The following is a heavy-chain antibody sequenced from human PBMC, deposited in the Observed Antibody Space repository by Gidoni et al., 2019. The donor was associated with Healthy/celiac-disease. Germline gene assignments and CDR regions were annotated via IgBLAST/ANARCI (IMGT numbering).Heavy chain of an antibody. V-gene: IGHV3-33*01. D-gene: IGHD6-13*01. Sequence: QVQLVESGGGVVQPGRSLRLSCAASGFTFSSYGMHWVRQAPGKGLEWVAVIWYDGSNKYYADSVKGRFTISRDNSKNTLYLQMNSLRAEDTAVYYCARTKRIAAAGRSHGMDVWGQGTTVTVSS. CDR3: ARTKRIAAAGRSHGMDV. CDR1: GFTFSSYG. CDR2: IWYDGSNK. J-gene: IGHJ6*02.